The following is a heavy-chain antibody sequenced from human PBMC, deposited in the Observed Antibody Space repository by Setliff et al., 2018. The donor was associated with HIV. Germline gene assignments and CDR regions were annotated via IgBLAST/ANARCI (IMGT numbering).Heavy chain of an antibody. Sequence: PSETLSLTCAIPDQLISSGNYWGWIRQPPGRGLEWIGSVYDSGNTYYKPALESRAAISLDTSMNQFSLKVTSVTAADTAVYYCARLTRPGGYNYALDYWGQGTQVTVSS. CDR3: ARLTRPGGYNYALDY. V-gene: IGHV4-38-2*01. J-gene: IGHJ4*02. D-gene: IGHD5-18*01. CDR2: VYDSGNT. CDR1: DQLISSGNY.